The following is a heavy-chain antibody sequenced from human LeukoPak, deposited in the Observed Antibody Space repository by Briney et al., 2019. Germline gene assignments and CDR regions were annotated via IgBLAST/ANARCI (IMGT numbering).Heavy chain of an antibody. CDR1: GFTFSSYA. J-gene: IGHJ4*02. CDR2: ISGSGGST. V-gene: IGHV3-23*01. Sequence: PGGSLRLSCAASGFTFSSYAMSWVRQAPGKGLEWVSAISGSGGSTYYADSVKGRFTISRDNSKNTLYLQMNSLRAEDTAVYYCAKSGGGYYCSSTSCYFDYWGQGTLVTVSS. CDR3: AKSGGGYYCSSTSCYFDY. D-gene: IGHD2-2*01.